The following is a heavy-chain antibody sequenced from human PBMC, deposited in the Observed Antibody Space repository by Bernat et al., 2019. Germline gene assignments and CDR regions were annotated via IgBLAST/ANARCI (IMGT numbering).Heavy chain of an antibody. CDR2: IHTDGNST. Sequence: EVQLVESGGGLVQPGGSLRLSCVASGFTFSSYWMHWVRQAPGKGLVWVSRIHTDGNSTGYADSVKGRFTISRDNAKNTLYLQMNSLRAEDTAVYYCAGGTLTGYYLDYWGQGTLVTVSS. J-gene: IGHJ4*02. CDR1: GFTFSSYW. V-gene: IGHV3-74*01. D-gene: IGHD3-9*01. CDR3: AGGTLTGYYLDY.